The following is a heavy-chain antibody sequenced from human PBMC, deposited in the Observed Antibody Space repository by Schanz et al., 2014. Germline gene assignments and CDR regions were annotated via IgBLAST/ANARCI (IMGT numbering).Heavy chain of an antibody. V-gene: IGHV1-3*01. Sequence: QVQLVQSGPEVEKPGASVKVSCKTSGYTFTEYTMYWLRQAPGQRLEWMGWINSANGNTKYSHRFQGRVTITRDTSATTAYMELSSLRSEDTAFYYCARLGTGMAVAGSVIDSYYYYMDVWGEGTTVTVSS. CDR2: INSANGNT. D-gene: IGHD6-19*01. CDR3: ARLGTGMAVAGSVIDSYYYYMDV. J-gene: IGHJ6*03. CDR1: GYTFTEYT.